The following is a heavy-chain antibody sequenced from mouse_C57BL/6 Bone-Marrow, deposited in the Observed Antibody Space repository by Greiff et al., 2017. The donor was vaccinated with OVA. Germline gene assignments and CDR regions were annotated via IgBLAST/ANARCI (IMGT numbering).Heavy chain of an antibody. CDR2: IRNKANGYTT. V-gene: IGHV7-3*01. CDR3: ARYTPPTDY. J-gene: IGHJ4*01. Sequence: EVKVEESGGGLVQPGGSLSLSCAASGFTFTDYYMSWVRQPPGKALEWLGFIRNKANGYTTEYSASVKGRFTISRDNSQSILYLQMNALRAEDSATYYCARYTPPTDYWGQGTSVTVSS. CDR1: GFTFTDYY.